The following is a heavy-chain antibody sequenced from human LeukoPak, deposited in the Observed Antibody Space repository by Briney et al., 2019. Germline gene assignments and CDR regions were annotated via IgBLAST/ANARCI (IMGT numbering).Heavy chain of an antibody. D-gene: IGHD1-26*01. CDR1: GFTFDDYA. CDR2: ISWNSGSI. V-gene: IGHV3-9*01. J-gene: IGHJ4*02. CDR3: AKDASSGSYSNINFDY. Sequence: PGGSLRLSCAASGFTFDDYAMHWVRQAPGKGLEWVSGISWNSGSIGYADSVKGRFTISRDNAKNSLYLQINSLRAEDTALYYCAKDASSGSYSNINFDYWGQGTLVTVSS.